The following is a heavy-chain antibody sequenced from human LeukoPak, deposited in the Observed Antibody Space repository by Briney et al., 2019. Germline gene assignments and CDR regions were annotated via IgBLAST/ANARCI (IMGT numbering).Heavy chain of an antibody. Sequence: SETLSLTCTVSGGSMSSYYWSWIRQPAGKGLEWIGRIYFTGSTKYNPSLKSRVTMSVDMSKNQFFLKLSSVTAADTAVYYCARQGDLYNWFDPWGQGTLVTVSS. CDR2: IYFTGST. V-gene: IGHV4-4*07. D-gene: IGHD1-26*01. CDR1: GGSMSSYY. CDR3: ARQGDLYNWFDP. J-gene: IGHJ5*02.